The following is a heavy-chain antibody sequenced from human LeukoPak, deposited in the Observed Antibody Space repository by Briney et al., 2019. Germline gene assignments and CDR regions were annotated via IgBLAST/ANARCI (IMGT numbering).Heavy chain of an antibody. J-gene: IGHJ4*02. CDR2: ISHSGIT. CDR3: KSQSSTVTGVAY. CDR1: SGSLSGYS. Sequence: SETLSLTCAVSSGSLSGYSWGWIRQPPGKGLEWVGEISHSGITNYNASLKSRVTISLKKSEIQFSLMLDSVTAADTADSSCKSQSSTVTGVAYWSQGHVVPVSS. D-gene: IGHD4-17*01. V-gene: IGHV4-34*01.